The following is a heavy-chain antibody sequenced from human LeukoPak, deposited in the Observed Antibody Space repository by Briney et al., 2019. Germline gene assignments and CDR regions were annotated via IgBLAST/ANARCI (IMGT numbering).Heavy chain of an antibody. J-gene: IGHJ4*02. CDR2: IKEDGSEK. Sequence: GGSLRLSCVASGFSFSTYWMSWVRQAPGKGLEWVANIKEDGSEKYYVDSVKGRFTMSRDNAKNSVYLQMNSLRVEDTAVYYCARLDCSSNNCYDVDYWGQGTLVTVSS. CDR1: GFSFSTYW. CDR3: ARLDCSSNNCYDVDY. D-gene: IGHD2/OR15-2a*01. V-gene: IGHV3-7*01.